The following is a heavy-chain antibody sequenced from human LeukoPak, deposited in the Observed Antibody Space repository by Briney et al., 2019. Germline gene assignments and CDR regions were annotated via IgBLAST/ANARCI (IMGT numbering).Heavy chain of an antibody. D-gene: IGHD6-13*01. CDR3: AVWYTSSWSFDY. CDR1: GFTFSNYG. V-gene: IGHV3-33*01. J-gene: IGHJ4*02. Sequence: GGSLRLSCAASGFTFSNYGMHWVRQAPGKGLEWVAVIWYDGSDKYYADSVKGRFTISRDNSKDTLYVQMNSLRAEDTAVYYCAVWYTSSWSFDYWGQGTLVTVSS. CDR2: IWYDGSDK.